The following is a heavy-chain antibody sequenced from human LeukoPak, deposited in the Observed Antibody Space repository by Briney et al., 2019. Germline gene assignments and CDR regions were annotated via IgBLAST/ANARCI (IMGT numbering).Heavy chain of an antibody. V-gene: IGHV3-23*01. D-gene: IGHD2-15*01. CDR3: AKDLEVVVVAATFGDWFDP. Sequence: PGGSLRLSCAASGFTFSSYATSWVRQAPGKGLEWVSAISGSGGSTYYADSVKGRFTISRDNSKNTLYLQMNSLRAEDTAVYYCAKDLEVVVVAATFGDWFDPWGQGTLVTVSS. J-gene: IGHJ5*02. CDR2: ISGSGGST. CDR1: GFTFSSYA.